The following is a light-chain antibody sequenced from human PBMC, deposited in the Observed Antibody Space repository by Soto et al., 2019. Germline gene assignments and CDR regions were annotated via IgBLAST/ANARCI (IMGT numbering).Light chain of an antibody. CDR2: GAS. CDR3: QQSFITPPLT. J-gene: IGKJ4*01. CDR1: QSISTY. V-gene: IGKV1-39*01. Sequence: DIQMTQSPSSLSASIGDRITITCRASQSISTYINWYQQKPGKAPRLLIYGASTLQSGLPSRFSGSGSATDYTLTISSLQPEDFATYYCQQSFITPPLTFGGGTKVEMK.